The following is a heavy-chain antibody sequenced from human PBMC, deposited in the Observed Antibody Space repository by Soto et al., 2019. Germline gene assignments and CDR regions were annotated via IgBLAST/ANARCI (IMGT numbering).Heavy chain of an antibody. CDR3: AMLYRRSRGYYGMDV. Sequence: SETLSLTCTVYGGSIRSYYWSWIRQPPGKGLEWIGNIYYSGSTNYNPSRKSRVTMSVDMSKNQFSLKLSSVTAADTAVYYCAMLYRRSRGYYGMDVWGQGTTVTVSS. D-gene: IGHD3-16*01. V-gene: IGHV4-59*12. CDR1: GGSIRSYY. CDR2: IYYSGST. J-gene: IGHJ6*02.